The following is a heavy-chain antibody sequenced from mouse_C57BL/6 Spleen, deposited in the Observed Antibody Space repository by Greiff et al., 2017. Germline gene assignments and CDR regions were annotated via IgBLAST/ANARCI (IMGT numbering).Heavy chain of an antibody. J-gene: IGHJ4*01. Sequence: EVQLVESGGGLVKPGGSLKLSCAASGFTFSDYGMHWVRQAPEQGLEWVAYISSGSSTIYYADTVQGRSTISRDNANNTPFLQMSSLRSEDTAMYYCARRDYGSYARDYWGQGTSVTVSS. D-gene: IGHD1-1*01. V-gene: IGHV5-17*01. CDR1: GFTFSDYG. CDR2: ISSGSSTI. CDR3: ARRDYGSYARDY.